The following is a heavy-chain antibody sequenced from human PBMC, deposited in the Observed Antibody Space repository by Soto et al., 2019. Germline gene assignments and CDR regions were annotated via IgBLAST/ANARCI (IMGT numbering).Heavy chain of an antibody. Sequence: LRLSCAASGFTFSNDWMNWVRQGPGKGLEWVSRIISGGTKVTYADSVKGRFTIARDNAKNTLYLEMHSLTAEDTAVYYCARERTSKGGMDVWGQGTTVTVSS. J-gene: IGHJ6*02. V-gene: IGHV3-74*01. CDR1: GFTFSNDW. CDR2: IISGGTKV. CDR3: ARERTSKGGMDV.